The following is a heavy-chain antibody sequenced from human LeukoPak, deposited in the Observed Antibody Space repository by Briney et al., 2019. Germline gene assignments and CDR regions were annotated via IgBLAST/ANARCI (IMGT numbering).Heavy chain of an antibody. CDR1: GGSISSSSYY. J-gene: IGHJ6*03. D-gene: IGHD6-6*01. CDR2: IYYSGST. CDR3: ASGIAARRGGYYYYYYMDV. Sequence: PSETLSLTCTVSGGSISSSSYYWGWIRQPPGKGLEWIGSIYYSGSTCYNPSLKSRVTISVDTSKNQFSLKLSSVTAADTAVYYCASGIAARRGGYYYYYYMDVWGKGTTVTVSS. V-gene: IGHV4-39*07.